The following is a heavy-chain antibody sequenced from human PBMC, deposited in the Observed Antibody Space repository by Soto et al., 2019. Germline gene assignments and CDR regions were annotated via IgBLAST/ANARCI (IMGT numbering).Heavy chain of an antibody. J-gene: IGHJ4*02. Sequence: QVQLQESGPGLVKPSETLSLTCTVSGGSISSYYWSWIRQPPGKGLEWIGYIYYSGSTNYNLFLKSRVTLSVDTAQNQFSLQLRSVTAADTAVYYCARAALAGGRFDYWGQGTRVTVSA. CDR1: GGSISSYY. D-gene: IGHD6-19*01. CDR2: IYYSGST. CDR3: ARAALAGGRFDY. V-gene: IGHV4-59*01.